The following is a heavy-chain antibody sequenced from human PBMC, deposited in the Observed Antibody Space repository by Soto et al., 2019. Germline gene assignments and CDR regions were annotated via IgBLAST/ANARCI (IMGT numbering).Heavy chain of an antibody. CDR3: ARGAERQPYYYDSRDYYYYGMDV. Sequence: ASVKVSCKASGGTFSSYAISWVRQAPGQGLEWMGGIIPIFGTANYAQKFQGRVTITADESTSTAYMELSSLRSEDTAVYYCARGAERQPYYYDSRDYYYYGMDVWGQGTTVTVSS. V-gene: IGHV1-69*13. CDR1: GGTFSSYA. D-gene: IGHD3-22*01. J-gene: IGHJ6*02. CDR2: IIPIFGTA.